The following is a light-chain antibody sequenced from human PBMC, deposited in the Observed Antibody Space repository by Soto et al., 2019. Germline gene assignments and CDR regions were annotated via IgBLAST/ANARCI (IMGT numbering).Light chain of an antibody. CDR3: QSFDTGLSGSRL. J-gene: IGLJ2*01. CDR2: GSR. Sequence: QLVLTQPPSVSGAPGQGVTIFCTGSTSNIGAGYDVHWYQQLPGAAPKLLIYGSRHRPSGVPDRFSGSKSGTSASLAITGLQADDEADYYCQSFDTGLSGSRLFGGGTKFTVL. CDR1: TSNIGAGYD. V-gene: IGLV1-40*01.